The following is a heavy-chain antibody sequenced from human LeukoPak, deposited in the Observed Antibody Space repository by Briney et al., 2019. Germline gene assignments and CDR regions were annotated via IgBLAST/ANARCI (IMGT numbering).Heavy chain of an antibody. CDR1: GFTFSNYG. J-gene: IGHJ4*02. D-gene: IGHD3-22*01. CDR3: AKATSPTNYYDSTSHFDY. CDR2: IRFDGSNK. V-gene: IGHV3-30*02. Sequence: GGSLRLSCAASGFTFSNYGVHWVRQAPGKGLEWVSFIRFDGSNKYYADSVKGRFTISRDNSKNTLYLQMNSLRAEDTAVYYCAKATSPTNYYDSTSHFDYWGQGTLVTVSS.